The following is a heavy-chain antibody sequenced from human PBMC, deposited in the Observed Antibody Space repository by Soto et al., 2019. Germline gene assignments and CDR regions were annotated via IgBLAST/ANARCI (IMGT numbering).Heavy chain of an antibody. Sequence: QVQLVESGGGGVQPGRSLRLSCAASGFTFSSYAMHWVRQAPGKGLEWVAVISYDGRNKYYADSVKGRFTISRDNSKNTLYLQMSSLRAEDTAVYYCVKDGSSGWPYYYGMDVWGQGTTDTVSS. CDR2: ISYDGRNK. J-gene: IGHJ6*02. V-gene: IGHV3-30*18. CDR1: GFTFSSYA. CDR3: VKDGSSGWPYYYGMDV. D-gene: IGHD6-19*01.